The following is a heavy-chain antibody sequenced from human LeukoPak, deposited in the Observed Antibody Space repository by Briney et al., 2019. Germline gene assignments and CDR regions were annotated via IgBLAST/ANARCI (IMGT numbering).Heavy chain of an antibody. V-gene: IGHV3-53*01. D-gene: IGHD6-13*01. CDR2: IYSGGST. J-gene: IGHJ4*02. CDR1: GFTVSSNY. CDR3: ARGLRSSWTSFDY. Sequence: PGGSLRLSCAASGFTVSSNYMSWVRQAPGKGLEWVSVIYSGGSTYYADSVKGRFTISRDNSKNTLYLQMNSLRAEDTAVYYCARGLRSSWTSFDYWGQGTLVTVSS.